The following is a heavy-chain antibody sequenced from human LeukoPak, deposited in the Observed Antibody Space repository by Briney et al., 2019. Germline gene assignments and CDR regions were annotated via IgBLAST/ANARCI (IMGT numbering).Heavy chain of an antibody. V-gene: IGHV1-2*02. D-gene: IGHD3-10*01. Sequence: ASVKVSCKASGYTFTGYYMHWVRQAPGQGLEWMGWINPNSGGRNYAQKFQGRVTMTRDTSISTAYMELSRLRSDDTAVYYCAREPMVRGVTHYYMDVWGKGTTVTVSS. J-gene: IGHJ6*03. CDR2: INPNSGGR. CDR1: GYTFTGYY. CDR3: AREPMVRGVTHYYMDV.